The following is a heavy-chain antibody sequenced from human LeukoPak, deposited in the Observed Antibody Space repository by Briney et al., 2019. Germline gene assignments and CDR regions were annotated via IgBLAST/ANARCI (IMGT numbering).Heavy chain of an antibody. CDR3: AKESAVAGIPYFDY. CDR1: GFAFSRYA. Sequence: QPGGSLRLSCAASGFAFSRYAMSWVRQAPGKGLEWVSGITASDGRAFYTDSVKGRFTISKDNSKNTLDLQMIGLRADDTAVYFCAKESAVAGIPYFDYWGQGALVTVSS. D-gene: IGHD6-19*01. J-gene: IGHJ4*02. V-gene: IGHV3-23*01. CDR2: ITASDGRA.